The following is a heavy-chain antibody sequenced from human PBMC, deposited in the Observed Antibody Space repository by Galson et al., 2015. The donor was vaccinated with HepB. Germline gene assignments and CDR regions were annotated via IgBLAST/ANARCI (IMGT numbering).Heavy chain of an antibody. CDR3: ARDNGTIDHYFFDY. CDR1: GFTFGSYW. CDR2: IKQDGSER. J-gene: IGHJ4*02. Sequence: LRLSCAASGFTFGSYWMSWVRQAPGKGLEWVATIKQDGSERNYVDSVKGRFTISRDNAKNSLYLQMNSLRVDDTAVYYCARDNGTIDHYFFDYWGQGTLVPVSS. D-gene: IGHD2-8*01. V-gene: IGHV3-7*03.